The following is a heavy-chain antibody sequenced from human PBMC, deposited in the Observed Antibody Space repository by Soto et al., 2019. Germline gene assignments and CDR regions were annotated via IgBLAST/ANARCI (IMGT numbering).Heavy chain of an antibody. D-gene: IGHD2-15*01. Sequence: EVELLESGGGLVQPGGSLRLSCVASRFTFTSYAMSWVRQAPGKGLEWLAAISARGGATIHADSVKGRLTISRDNSKNALYLQMNSLRAEDTAGYYCAKDVDGGRLFRGAFDYWGQGAQVTGAS. V-gene: IGHV3-23*01. J-gene: IGHJ4*02. CDR1: RFTFTSYA. CDR2: ISARGGAT. CDR3: AKDVDGGRLFRGAFDY.